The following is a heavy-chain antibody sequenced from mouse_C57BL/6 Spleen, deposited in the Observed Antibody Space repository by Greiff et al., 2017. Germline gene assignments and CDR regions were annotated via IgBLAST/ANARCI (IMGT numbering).Heavy chain of an antibody. CDR3: AREDYDVRNAMDY. D-gene: IGHD2-4*01. CDR1: GYTFTSYW. CDR2: IHPNSGST. Sequence: QVQLQQPGAELVKPGASVKLSCKASGYTFTSYWMHWVKQRPGQGLEWIGMIHPNSGSTNYNEKFKSKATLTVDNSSSTAYMQLSSLTSDDSAVYYCAREDYDVRNAMDYWGQGTSVTVSS. V-gene: IGHV1-64*01. J-gene: IGHJ4*01.